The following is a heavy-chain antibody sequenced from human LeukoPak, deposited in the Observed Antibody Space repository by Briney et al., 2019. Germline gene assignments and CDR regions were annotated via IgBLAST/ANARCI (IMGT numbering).Heavy chain of an antibody. J-gene: IGHJ4*02. V-gene: IGHV4-39*07. Sequence: SETLSLTCTVSGGSISSYYWGWIRQPPGKGLEWIGNIYYSGSTYYNPSLKSRVIISVDTSKNQFSLKLSSVTAADTAVYYCARSYDSSVYYLRDLYIAYWGQGTLVTVSS. D-gene: IGHD3-22*01. CDR3: ARSYDSSVYYLRDLYIAY. CDR2: IYYSGST. CDR1: GGSISSYY.